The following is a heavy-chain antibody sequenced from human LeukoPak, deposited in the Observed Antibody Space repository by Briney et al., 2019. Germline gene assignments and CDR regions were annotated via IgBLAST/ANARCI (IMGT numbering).Heavy chain of an antibody. CDR2: IYTSGST. Sequence: PSETLSLTCTVSGGSISSYYWSWIRQPAGKGLEWIGRIYTSGSTNYNPPLKSRVTMSVDTSKNQFSLKLSSVTAADTAVYYCARYDYGQKGHWFDPWGQGTLVTVSS. CDR3: ARYDYGQKGHWFDP. CDR1: GGSISSYY. J-gene: IGHJ5*02. V-gene: IGHV4-4*07. D-gene: IGHD4-17*01.